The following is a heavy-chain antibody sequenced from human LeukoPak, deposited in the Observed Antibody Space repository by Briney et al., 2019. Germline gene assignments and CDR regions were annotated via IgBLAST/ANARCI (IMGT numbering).Heavy chain of an antibody. V-gene: IGHV3-21*04. D-gene: IGHD4-17*01. CDR2: ISSSSSYI. CDR1: GFTFSSYS. CDR3: TKDFYGDRSWGPFDE. J-gene: IGHJ4*02. Sequence: GGSLRLSCAASGFTFSSYSMNWVRQAPGKGLEWVSSISSSSSYIYYADSVKGRFTISRDNAKNSLYLQMSNLRPEDTALYYCTKDFYGDRSWGPFDEWGQGTLVTVSS.